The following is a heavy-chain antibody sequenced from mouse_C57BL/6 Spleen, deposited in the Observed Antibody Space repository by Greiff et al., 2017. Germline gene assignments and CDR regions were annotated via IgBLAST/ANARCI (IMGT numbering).Heavy chain of an antibody. Sequence: VQLQQSGPGLVKPSQSLSLTCSVTGYSITSGYYWNWIRQFPGNKLEWMGYISYDGSNNYNPSLKNRISITRDTSKNQFFLKLNSVTTEDTATYYGARDRGYEDYPAWFAYWGQGTLVTVSA. J-gene: IGHJ3*01. CDR1: GYSITSGYY. CDR2: ISYDGSN. V-gene: IGHV3-6*01. D-gene: IGHD2-3*01. CDR3: ARDRGYEDYPAWFAY.